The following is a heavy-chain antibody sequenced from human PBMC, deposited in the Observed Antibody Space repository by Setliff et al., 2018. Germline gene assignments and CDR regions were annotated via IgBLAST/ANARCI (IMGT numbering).Heavy chain of an antibody. D-gene: IGHD1-26*01. CDR2: INPNSGTA. V-gene: IGHV1-2*02. Sequence: ASVKVSCKASGYTFTGYYMHWVRQAPGQGLEWMGWINPNSGTANYAQKFQGRVTITTDESTSTAYMELSSLRSDDTAVYYCARGGRGSYYRHAFDIWGQGTMVTVSS. CDR1: GYTFTGYY. J-gene: IGHJ3*02. CDR3: ARGGRGSYYRHAFDI.